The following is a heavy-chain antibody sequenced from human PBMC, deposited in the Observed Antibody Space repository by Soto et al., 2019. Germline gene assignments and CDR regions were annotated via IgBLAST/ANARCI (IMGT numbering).Heavy chain of an antibody. Sequence: QVQLVQSGAEVKKPGSSVKVSCKASGGTFSSYAISWVRQAPGQGLEWMGGIIPIFGTANYAQKFQGRVTITADESTSTAYVELSSLRSEDTAVYYCAREEGSGSCDLGGYCGMDVWGQGTTVTVSS. CDR2: IIPIFGTA. V-gene: IGHV1-69*01. CDR1: GGTFSSYA. CDR3: AREEGSGSCDLGGYCGMDV. D-gene: IGHD3-10*01. J-gene: IGHJ6*02.